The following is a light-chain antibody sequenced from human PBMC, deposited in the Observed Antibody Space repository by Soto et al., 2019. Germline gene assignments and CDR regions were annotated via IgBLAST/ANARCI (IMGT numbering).Light chain of an antibody. J-gene: IGKJ1*01. V-gene: IGKV3-20*01. CDR2: GAS. CDR3: QQYGSSLWT. Sequence: EIVLTQSPGTLSLSPGERATLSCRASQSVSSSYLAWYQQNRGQAPRLLIYGASSRAPGIPDRFGGSGSGTDFTLTISRLEPEDFAVYYCQQYGSSLWTFGQGTKV. CDR1: QSVSSSY.